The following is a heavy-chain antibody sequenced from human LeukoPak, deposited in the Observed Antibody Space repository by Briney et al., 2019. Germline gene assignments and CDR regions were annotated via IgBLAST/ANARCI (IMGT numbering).Heavy chain of an antibody. CDR2: IYTSGST. CDR3: AREGYSGYDLSLDY. CDR1: GGSISSGSYY. J-gene: IGHJ4*02. D-gene: IGHD5-12*01. Sequence: SETLSLTCTVSGGSISSGSYYWSWIRQPAGKGLEWIGRIYTSGSTNYNPSLKSRVTISVDTSKNQFSLKLSSVTAADTAVYYCAREGYSGYDLSLDYWGQGTLVTVSS. V-gene: IGHV4-61*02.